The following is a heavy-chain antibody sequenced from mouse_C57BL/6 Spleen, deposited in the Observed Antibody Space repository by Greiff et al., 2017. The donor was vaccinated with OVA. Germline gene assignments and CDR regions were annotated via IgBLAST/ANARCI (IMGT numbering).Heavy chain of an antibody. J-gene: IGHJ1*03. CDR3: ASDLYYYGSSYGYFDV. Sequence: DVQLQESGPGLVKPSQSLSLTCSVTGYSITSGYYWNWIRQFPGNKLEWMGYISYDGSNNYNPSLKNRISITRDTSKNQFFLKLNSVTTEDTATYYCASDLYYYGSSYGYFDVWGTGTTVTVSS. V-gene: IGHV3-6*01. CDR1: GYSITSGYY. D-gene: IGHD1-1*01. CDR2: ISYDGSN.